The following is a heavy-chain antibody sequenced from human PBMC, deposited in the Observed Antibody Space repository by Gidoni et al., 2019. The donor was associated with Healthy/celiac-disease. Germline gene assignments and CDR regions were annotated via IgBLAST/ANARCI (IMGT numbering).Heavy chain of an antibody. CDR2: IDPSDSYT. CDR3: ASYDSSGYYY. V-gene: IGHV5-10-1*03. Sequence: EVQLVQSGAEVKKPGESLRISCKGSGYSFTSYLISLVRQMPGKGLEWMGRIDPSDSYTNYSPSFHGHVTISADKSISTAYLQGSSLKASDTAMYYCASYDSSGYYYWGQGTLVTVSS. J-gene: IGHJ4*02. D-gene: IGHD3-22*01. CDR1: GYSFTSYL.